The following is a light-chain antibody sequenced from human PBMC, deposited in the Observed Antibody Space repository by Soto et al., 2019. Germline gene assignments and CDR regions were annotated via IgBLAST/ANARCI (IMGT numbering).Light chain of an antibody. CDR3: SSTRSSSTPGV. J-gene: IGLJ3*02. CDR1: SNDVGGYNY. V-gene: IGLV2-14*01. Sequence: QSALTQPASVSGSPGQSITISCTGTSNDVGGYNYVSWYQQHPGKVPKLIIYEVSNRPSGVSNRFSGSKSGNTASLTISGLQAEDEADYYCSSTRSSSTPGVFGGGTKLTVL. CDR2: EVS.